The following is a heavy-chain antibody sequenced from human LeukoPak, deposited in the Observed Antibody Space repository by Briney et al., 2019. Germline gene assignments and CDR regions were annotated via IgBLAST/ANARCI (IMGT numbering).Heavy chain of an antibody. CDR3: GKSLYFDSSGYLYE. D-gene: IGHD3-22*01. CDR2: IKGDGSDT. V-gene: IGHV3-74*01. J-gene: IGHJ4*02. Sequence: GGSLRLSCVVSGITFSNYWMHWVRQVPGKGLVWASRIKGDGSDTSYADSVKGRFTISRDNAKNTLYLQMNRLRAEDTAVYYCGKSLYFDSSGYLYEWGQGTLVTVSS. CDR1: GITFSNYW.